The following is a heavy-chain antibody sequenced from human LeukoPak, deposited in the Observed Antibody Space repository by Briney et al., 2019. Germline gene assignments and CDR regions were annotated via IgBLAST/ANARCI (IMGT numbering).Heavy chain of an antibody. CDR3: AKGFSSLEKRAGAFDI. J-gene: IGHJ3*02. D-gene: IGHD3-3*01. CDR2: ISGSGGST. V-gene: IGHV3-23*01. CDR1: GFTFSSYA. Sequence: GGSLRLSCAASGFTFSSYAMSWVRQAPGKGLEWVSAISGSGGSTYYADSVKGRFTISRDNSKNTLYLQMNSLRAEDTAVYYCAKGFSSLEKRAGAFDIWGQGTMVTVSS.